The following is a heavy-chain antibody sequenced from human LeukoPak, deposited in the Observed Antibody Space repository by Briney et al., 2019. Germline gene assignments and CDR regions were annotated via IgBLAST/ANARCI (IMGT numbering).Heavy chain of an antibody. J-gene: IGHJ4*02. CDR1: GGSISSYY. CDR3: ARGTGEFDY. CDR2: IYYSGST. D-gene: IGHD3-10*01. Sequence: SETLSLTCTVSGGSISSYYWSWIRQPPGKGLEWIGYIYYSGSTNYNPSLKSRVTISVDTSKNQFSLKLSSVTAADTAVYYCARGTGEFDYWGQGNLVTASS. V-gene: IGHV4-59*01.